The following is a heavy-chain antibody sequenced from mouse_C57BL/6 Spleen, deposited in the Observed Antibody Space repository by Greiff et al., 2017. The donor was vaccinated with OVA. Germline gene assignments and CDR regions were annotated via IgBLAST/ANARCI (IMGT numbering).Heavy chain of an antibody. Sequence: QVQLQQSGAELVKPGASVKLSCKASGYTFTSYWMQWVKQRPGQGLEWIGEIDPSDSYTNYNQKFKGKATLTVDTSSSTAYMQLSSLTSEDSAVYYCARSIYLSAMDYWGQGTSVTVSS. CDR3: ARSIYLSAMDY. CDR2: IDPSDSYT. V-gene: IGHV1-50*01. J-gene: IGHJ4*01. D-gene: IGHD2-1*01. CDR1: GYTFTSYW.